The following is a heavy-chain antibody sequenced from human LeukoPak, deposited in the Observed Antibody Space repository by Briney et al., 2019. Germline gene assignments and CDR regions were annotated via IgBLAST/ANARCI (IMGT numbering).Heavy chain of an antibody. CDR3: ARVDSTSRWLIFDY. J-gene: IGHJ4*02. D-gene: IGHD5-24*01. CDR1: GFTFSSYE. CDR2: ISSSGSTI. Sequence: GGSLRLSCAASGFTFSSYEMNWVRQAPGKGLEWVSYISSSGSTIYYADSVKGRFTVSRDNAKNSLYLQMNSLRAEDTAVYYCARVDSTSRWLIFDYWGQGTLVTVSS. V-gene: IGHV3-48*03.